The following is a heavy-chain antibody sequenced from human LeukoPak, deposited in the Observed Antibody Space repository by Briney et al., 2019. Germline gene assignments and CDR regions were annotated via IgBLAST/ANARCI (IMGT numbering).Heavy chain of an antibody. Sequence: PGGSLRLSCAASGFTFSSYAMSWVRQAPGKGLEWVSAISGSGGSTYYADSVKGRFTISRDNSKNTLYLQMNSLRAEDTAVYYCAARGVMITFGGVIVIPDTDYWGQGTLVTVSS. CDR3: AARGVMITFGGVIVIPDTDY. V-gene: IGHV3-23*01. J-gene: IGHJ4*02. D-gene: IGHD3-16*02. CDR2: ISGSGGST. CDR1: GFTFSSYA.